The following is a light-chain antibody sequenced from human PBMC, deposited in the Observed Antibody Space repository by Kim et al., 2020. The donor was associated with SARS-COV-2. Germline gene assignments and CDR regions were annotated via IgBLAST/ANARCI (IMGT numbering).Light chain of an antibody. CDR1: SSNIGSNY. Sequence: QRVTISCSGSSSNIGSNYVYWYQQLPGTAPKLLIYRNNQRPSGVPDRFSGSKSGTSASLAISGLRSEVEADYYCAAWDDSLSGPVVFGGGTQLTVL. CDR3: AAWDDSLSGPVV. CDR2: RNN. V-gene: IGLV1-47*01. J-gene: IGLJ2*01.